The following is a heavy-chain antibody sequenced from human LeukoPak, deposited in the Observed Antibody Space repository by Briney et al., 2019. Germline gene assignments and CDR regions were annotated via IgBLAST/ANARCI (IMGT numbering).Heavy chain of an antibody. CDR2: IYTSGTT. D-gene: IGHD2-15*01. CDR1: GGSISSYY. CDR3: ARTSPRAATFDY. V-gene: IGHV4-4*07. J-gene: IGHJ4*02. Sequence: PSETLSLTCAVSGGSISSYYWSWIRQPAGKGLEWIGRIYTSGTTNYNPSLKSRVTMSVDTSKNQFSLNLNSVTAADTAVYYCARTSPRAATFDYWGQGTLVTVSS.